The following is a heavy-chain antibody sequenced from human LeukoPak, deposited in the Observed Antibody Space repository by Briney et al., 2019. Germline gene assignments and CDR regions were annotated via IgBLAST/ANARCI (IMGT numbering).Heavy chain of an antibody. CDR2: ISRNRGSI. CDR1: GLTFDEYA. Sequence: PGGSLRLSCAASGLTFDEYATHWVRQAPGKGLEWVSGISRNRGSIGYADSVKGRFTISRDNAKNSRYLQMNSLRAEDTAVYYCARSKWLLPYYYYYYMDVWGKGTTVTVSS. V-gene: IGHV3-9*01. D-gene: IGHD3-22*01. J-gene: IGHJ6*03. CDR3: ARSKWLLPYYYYYYMDV.